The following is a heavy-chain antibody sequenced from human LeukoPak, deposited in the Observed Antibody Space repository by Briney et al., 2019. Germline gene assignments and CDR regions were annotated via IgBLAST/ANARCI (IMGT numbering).Heavy chain of an antibody. V-gene: IGHV3-21*01. D-gene: IGHD3-10*01. CDR3: ARVGAVSSDAFDI. CDR1: GFTFSSYA. CDR2: ISSTSTYI. Sequence: GGSLRLSCAASGFTFSSYAMSWVRQAPGKGLEWVSSISSTSTYIFYADSVKGRFTISRDNAKNSLYLHMTSLRAEDTAVYYCARVGAVSSDAFDIWGLGTVVTVSS. J-gene: IGHJ3*02.